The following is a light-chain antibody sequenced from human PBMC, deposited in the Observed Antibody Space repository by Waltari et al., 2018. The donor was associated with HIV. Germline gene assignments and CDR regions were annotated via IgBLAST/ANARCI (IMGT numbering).Light chain of an antibody. Sequence: LTQPPSMSTVSGQTATVTCIGHNNNVDHQGAAWVQHRQRHPPKLLSHRNNTRPSGVPERFSASKAGDTASLTISGLQSADEADYFCLAWDTNLGGGVFGGGTHLTV. CDR1: NNNVDHQG. J-gene: IGLJ3*02. CDR2: RNN. CDR3: LAWDTNLGGGV. V-gene: IGLV10-54*04.